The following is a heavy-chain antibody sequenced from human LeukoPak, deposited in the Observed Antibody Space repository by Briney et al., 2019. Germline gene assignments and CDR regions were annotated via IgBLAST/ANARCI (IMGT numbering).Heavy chain of an antibody. J-gene: IGHJ4*02. CDR1: GFTFSGYE. Sequence: TGGSLRLSCAASGFTFSGYEMNWVRQAPGKGLEWVSYISNNGGTISYADSVKGRFTISRDNAKNSLFLQMNSLRAEDTAVYYCARDAYTYGMVFDYWGQGTLVTVSS. CDR2: ISNNGGTI. D-gene: IGHD5-18*01. CDR3: ARDAYTYGMVFDY. V-gene: IGHV3-48*03.